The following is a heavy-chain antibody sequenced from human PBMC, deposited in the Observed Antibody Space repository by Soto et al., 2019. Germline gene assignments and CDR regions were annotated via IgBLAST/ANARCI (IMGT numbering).Heavy chain of an antibody. V-gene: IGHV3-74*01. D-gene: IGHD3-10*01. CDR1: GFTFSSYC. Sequence: PGGPLRLSCAASGFTFSSYCMHWVRQAPGKGLVWVSRMNEDGGTTDYADSVKGRFTISRDNAKNTLYLQMNSLRVEDTAVYYCASDLSGRADVWGQGTTVTVSS. CDR3: ASDLSGRADV. J-gene: IGHJ6*02. CDR2: MNEDGGTT.